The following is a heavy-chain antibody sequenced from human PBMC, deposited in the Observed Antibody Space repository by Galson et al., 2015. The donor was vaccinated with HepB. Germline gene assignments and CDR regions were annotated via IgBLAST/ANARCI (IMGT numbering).Heavy chain of an antibody. J-gene: IGHJ4*02. CDR1: GFTFSSYS. CDR2: ISSSSSYI. V-gene: IGHV3-21*01. D-gene: IGHD5-12*01. Sequence: SLRLSCAASGFTFSSYSMNWVRQAPGKGLEWVSSISSSSSYIHYADSVKGRFTISRGNAKNSLYLQMNSLRAEDTAVYYCARESSTTSLLYSAYDSHDYWGQGTLVTVSS. CDR3: ARESSTTSLLYSAYDSHDY.